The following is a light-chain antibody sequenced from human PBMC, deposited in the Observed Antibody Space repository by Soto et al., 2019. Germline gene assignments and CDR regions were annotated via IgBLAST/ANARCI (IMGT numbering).Light chain of an antibody. Sequence: DIQMTQSPSSLSASIGDTVTITCRASQHISNFVNWYQQRPGTAPKLLIYAASTLHPGVPSRFSGVGFGTDFTLTINSLQPDDFVTYFCQQSSSTPHTFGQVTRLEI. CDR3: QQSSSTPHT. CDR2: AAS. V-gene: IGKV1-39*01. J-gene: IGKJ2*01. CDR1: QHISNF.